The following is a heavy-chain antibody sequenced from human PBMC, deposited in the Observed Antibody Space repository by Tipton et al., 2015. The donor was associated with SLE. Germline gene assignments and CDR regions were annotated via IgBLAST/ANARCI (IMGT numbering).Heavy chain of an antibody. D-gene: IGHD3/OR15-3a*01. CDR1: GGSFSTGSYS. J-gene: IGHJ4*02. CDR2: FYSGFT. CDR3: ARHFGRSIEFDY. Sequence: LRLSCNVSGGSFSTGSYSWNWIRQPAGKGLEWIGRFYSGFTTYNPSLNSRATMSVDTSKNQFSLKLSSVTAADTAVYYCARHFGRSIEFDYWGQGTLVTVSS. V-gene: IGHV4-61*02.